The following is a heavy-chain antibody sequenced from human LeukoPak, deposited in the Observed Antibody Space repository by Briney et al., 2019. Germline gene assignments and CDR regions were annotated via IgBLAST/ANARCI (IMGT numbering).Heavy chain of an antibody. Sequence: KTGGSLRLSCAASGFTFSSYSMNWVRQAPGKGLEWVSSISSSSSYIYYADSVKGRFTISRDNAKNSLYLQMNSLRAEDAAVYYCARDLIAAAGTGVYYFDYWGQGTLVTVSS. CDR1: GFTFSSYS. V-gene: IGHV3-21*01. CDR2: ISSSSSYI. D-gene: IGHD6-13*01. CDR3: ARDLIAAAGTGVYYFDY. J-gene: IGHJ4*02.